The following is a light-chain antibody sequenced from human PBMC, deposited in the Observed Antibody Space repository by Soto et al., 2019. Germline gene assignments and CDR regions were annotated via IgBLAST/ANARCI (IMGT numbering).Light chain of an antibody. J-gene: IGLJ2*01. CDR3: GTWDSSLSAVV. V-gene: IGLV1-51*01. CDR1: SSNIGNNY. CDR2: DNN. Sequence: QSVLTQPPSVSAAPGQKVTISCSGSSSNIGNNYVSWYQQLPGTAPKLLIYDNNNRPSGIPDRFSGSKSGTSATLGITGLQTGDEDYYYCGTWDSSLSAVVFGGGTKLTVL.